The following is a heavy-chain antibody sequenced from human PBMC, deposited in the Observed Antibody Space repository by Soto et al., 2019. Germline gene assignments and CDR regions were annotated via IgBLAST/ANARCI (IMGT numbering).Heavy chain of an antibody. Sequence: EVHLEESGGGLVQPGGSLRLSCAASGFSLSPYWMHWVRQVPGRGLEWVARLSSDGFGAAYADAVKGRFFISRDIARNTLSLQMNRLRADDTAVYYGARDWGGPDYWGRGTSVTVSS. V-gene: IGHV3-74*03. CDR3: ARDWGGPDY. CDR1: GFSLSPYW. J-gene: IGHJ4*02. CDR2: LSSDGFGA. D-gene: IGHD3-16*01.